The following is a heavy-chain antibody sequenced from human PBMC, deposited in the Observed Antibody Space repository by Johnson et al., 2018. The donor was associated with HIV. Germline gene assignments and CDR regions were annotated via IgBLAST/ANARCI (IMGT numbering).Heavy chain of an antibody. CDR3: ARDGESQQLPLGDALDV. D-gene: IGHD6-13*01. Sequence: QVQLVESGGGVVQPGRSLRLSCAASGFTFSSYAMHWVRQAPGKGLEWVAVMSYDGINKYYADSVRGRFTISRDTSKNTLYLQMSSLKVEDTALYYCARDGESQQLPLGDALDVWGRGTMVIVSS. J-gene: IGHJ3*01. V-gene: IGHV3-30*14. CDR2: MSYDGINK. CDR1: GFTFSSYA.